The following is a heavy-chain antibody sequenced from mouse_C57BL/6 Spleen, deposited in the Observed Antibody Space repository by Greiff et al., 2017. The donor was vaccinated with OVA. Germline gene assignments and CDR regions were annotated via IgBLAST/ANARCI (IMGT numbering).Heavy chain of an antibody. D-gene: IGHD1-1*01. Sequence: QVQLQQPGAELVMPGASVKLSCKASGYTFTSYWMHWVKQRPGQGLEWIGEIDPSDSYTNYNQKFKGKSTLTVDKSSSTAYMQLSSLTSEDSAVYYCASLTTVVATEYFDVWGTGTTVTVSS. J-gene: IGHJ1*03. V-gene: IGHV1-69*01. CDR1: GYTFTSYW. CDR2: IDPSDSYT. CDR3: ASLTTVVATEYFDV.